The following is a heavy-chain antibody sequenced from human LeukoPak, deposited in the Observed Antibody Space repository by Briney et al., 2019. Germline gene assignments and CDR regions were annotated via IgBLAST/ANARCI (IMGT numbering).Heavy chain of an antibody. D-gene: IGHD7-27*01. V-gene: IGHV3-7*01. CDR2: INQGGSEQ. Sequence: GGSLRLSCAASGFTFSSYWMNWVRQAPGKGLDWVANINQGGSEQYYVDSLKGRFTISRDNAKNSLYLQVNSLRAEDTAVYYCATDLSNCGSGYWGQGTLVTVSS. CDR3: ATDLSNCGSGY. CDR1: GFTFSSYW. J-gene: IGHJ4*02.